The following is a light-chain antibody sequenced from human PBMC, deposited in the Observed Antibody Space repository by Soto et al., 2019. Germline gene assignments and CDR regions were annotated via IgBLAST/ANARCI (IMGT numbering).Light chain of an antibody. J-gene: IGKJ1*01. CDR1: QSVGSN. CDR2: GAS. CDR3: QQYGSSGT. Sequence: EIVMTQSPATLSVSPGERVTLSCRARQSVGSNLAWYQQTPGQAPRLLIYGASNRATGIPDRFSGSGSGTDFTLTISRLEPEDFAVYYCQQYGSSGTFGQGTKGDIK. V-gene: IGKV3-20*01.